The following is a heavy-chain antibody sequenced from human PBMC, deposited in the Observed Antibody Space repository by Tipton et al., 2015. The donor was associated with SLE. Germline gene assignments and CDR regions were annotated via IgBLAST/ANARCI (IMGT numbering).Heavy chain of an antibody. V-gene: IGHV3-13*04. CDR1: GFTFSKYD. CDR3: ARALFDAVPGPSGMDV. Sequence: VQLVQSGGGLIQPGGSLRLSCAASGFTFSKYDMHWVRQVTGKGLEWVSSIGTTSNRYYSGSVKGRFTISRDDAKNSLYLQMNSLRAEDTAVYYCARALFDAVPGPSGMDVWGQGTTVTVSS. CDR2: IGTTSNR. J-gene: IGHJ6*02. D-gene: IGHD6-19*01.